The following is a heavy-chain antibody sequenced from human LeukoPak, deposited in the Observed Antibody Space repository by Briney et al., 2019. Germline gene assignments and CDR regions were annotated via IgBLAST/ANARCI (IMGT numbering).Heavy chain of an antibody. D-gene: IGHD2-2*01. J-gene: IGHJ6*02. CDR3: ARGGRYCSSTSCYYYYYYGMDV. V-gene: IGHV3-21*01. Sequence: GGSLRLSCAASGFTFSSYSMNWVRQAPGKGLEWVSSISSSSSYIYHADSVKGRFTISRDNAKNSLYLQMNSLRAEDTAVYYCARGGRYCSSTSCYYYYYYGMDVWGQGTTVTVSS. CDR2: ISSSSSYI. CDR1: GFTFSSYS.